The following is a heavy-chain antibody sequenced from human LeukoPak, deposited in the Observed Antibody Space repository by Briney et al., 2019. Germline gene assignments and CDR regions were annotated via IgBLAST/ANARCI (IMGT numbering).Heavy chain of an antibody. CDR2: MNPNSGNT. D-gene: IGHD3-9*01. CDR3: ARGPPYYDILTGFWYYYYYMDV. V-gene: IGHV1-8*03. Sequence: ASVKLSCKASGYTFTSYDINWVRQATGQGLEWIGWMNPNSGNTVYAQKFQGRVTITRNTSISTPYMELSSLRSEDTAVYYCARGPPYYDILTGFWYYYYYMDVWGKGTTVNVSS. J-gene: IGHJ6*03. CDR1: GYTFTSYD.